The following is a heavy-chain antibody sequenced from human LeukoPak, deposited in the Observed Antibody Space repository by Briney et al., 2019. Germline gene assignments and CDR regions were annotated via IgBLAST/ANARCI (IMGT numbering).Heavy chain of an antibody. D-gene: IGHD6-6*01. CDR1: GFTFSSYA. CDR2: IRYDGSNK. J-gene: IGHJ3*02. CDR3: ARGDEYSSSSDAFDI. V-gene: IGHV3-30*02. Sequence: GGSLRLSCAASGFTFSSYAMHWVRQAPGKGLEWVTFIRYDGSNKYYADSVKGRFTISRDNAKNSLYLQMNSLRAEDTAVYYCARGDEYSSSSDAFDIWGQGTMVTVSS.